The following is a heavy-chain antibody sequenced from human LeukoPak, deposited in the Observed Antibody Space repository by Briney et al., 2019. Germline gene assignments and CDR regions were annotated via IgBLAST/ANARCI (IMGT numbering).Heavy chain of an antibody. D-gene: IGHD6-13*01. J-gene: IGHJ5*02. Sequence: ASVKVSCKASGYTFTGYYMHWVRQAPGQGLEWMGWINPNSGGTNYAQKFQGRVTMTRDTSISTAYMELSRLRSDDTAVYYCARDAGIADEWWFDPWGQGTLVTVSS. CDR2: INPNSGGT. V-gene: IGHV1-2*02. CDR3: ARDAGIADEWWFDP. CDR1: GYTFTGYY.